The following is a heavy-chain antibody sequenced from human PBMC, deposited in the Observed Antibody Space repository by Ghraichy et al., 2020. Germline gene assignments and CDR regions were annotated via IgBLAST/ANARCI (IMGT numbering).Heavy chain of an antibody. CDR3: ASEYSSSWYYFDY. D-gene: IGHD6-13*01. J-gene: IGHJ4*02. V-gene: IGHV3-7*01. CDR2: IKQDGSEK. Sequence: GGSLRLSCTATGFTCSRYRKSWVRQPPGKGLERVANIKQDGSEKYYVDSVKGRFTISRDNAKNSLYLQMNSLRAEDTAVYYCASEYSSSWYYFDYWGQGTLITVSS. CDR1: GFTCSRYR.